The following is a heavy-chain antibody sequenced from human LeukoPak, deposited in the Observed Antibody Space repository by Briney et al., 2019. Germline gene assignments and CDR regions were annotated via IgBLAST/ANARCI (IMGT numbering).Heavy chain of an antibody. CDR3: ARGTDYDSSGYYHYFDY. V-gene: IGHV4-59*01. CDR2: IYYGGST. J-gene: IGHJ4*02. CDR1: GGSISSYY. Sequence: SETLSLTCTVSGGSISSYYWSWIRQPPGKGLEWIGYIYYGGSTNYSPSLKSRVTISVATSKNQFSLRLNSVTAADTAVYYCARGTDYDSSGYYHYFDYWGQGTLVTVSS. D-gene: IGHD3-22*01.